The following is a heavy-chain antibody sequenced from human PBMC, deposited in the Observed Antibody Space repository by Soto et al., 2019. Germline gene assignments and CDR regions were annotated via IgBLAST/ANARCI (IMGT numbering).Heavy chain of an antibody. CDR2: INAGNGNT. J-gene: IGHJ6*02. Sequence: ASVKVSCKASGYTFTSYAMHWVRQAPGQRLEWMGWINAGNGNTKYSQKFQGRVTITRDTSASTAYMELSSLRSEDTAVYYCARGLGYSSGWYRYYGMDVWGQGTTVTVSS. CDR3: ARGLGYSSGWYRYYGMDV. D-gene: IGHD6-19*01. V-gene: IGHV1-3*01. CDR1: GYTFTSYA.